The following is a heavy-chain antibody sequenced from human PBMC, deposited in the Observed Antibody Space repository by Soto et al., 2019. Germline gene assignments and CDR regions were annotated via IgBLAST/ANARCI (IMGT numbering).Heavy chain of an antibody. D-gene: IGHD1-26*01. Sequence: LRLSGAAAGFTLSSYGMHWVRQAPGKGLEWVAVIWYDGCNKYYADSVKGRFTISRDNSKNTLYLQMNSLRAEDTAVYYCARNRGALSGMDGWGQGTTVTVSS. CDR2: IWYDGCNK. CDR1: GFTLSSYG. V-gene: IGHV3-33*01. J-gene: IGHJ6*02. CDR3: ARNRGALSGMDG.